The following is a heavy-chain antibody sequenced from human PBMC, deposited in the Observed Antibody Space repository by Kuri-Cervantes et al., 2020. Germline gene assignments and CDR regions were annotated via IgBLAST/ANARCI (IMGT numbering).Heavy chain of an antibody. J-gene: IGHJ6*02. V-gene: IGHV3-33*01. CDR3: ARDPATIDNYYGMDV. D-gene: IGHD5-24*01. CDR2: IWYDGSNK. Sequence: GGSLRLSCAASGFTFSSYGMHWVRQAPGKGLEWVAVIWYDGSNKYYADSVKGRFTISRDNSKNTLYLQMNSLRAEDTAVYYCARDPATIDNYYGMDVWGQGTTVTVSS. CDR1: GFTFSSYG.